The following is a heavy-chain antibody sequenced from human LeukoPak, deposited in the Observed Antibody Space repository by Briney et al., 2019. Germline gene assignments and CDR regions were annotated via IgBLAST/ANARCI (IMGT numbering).Heavy chain of an antibody. V-gene: IGHV4-61*02. CDR3: ARDLGYSSGW. Sequence: SETLSLTCTVPGGSISSGSYYWSWIRQPAGKGLEWIGRIYTSGSTNYNPSLKSRVTMSVDTSKNQFSLKLSSVTAADTAVYYCARDLGYSSGWWGQGTLVTVSS. CDR2: IYTSGST. CDR1: GGSISSGSYY. D-gene: IGHD6-19*01. J-gene: IGHJ4*02.